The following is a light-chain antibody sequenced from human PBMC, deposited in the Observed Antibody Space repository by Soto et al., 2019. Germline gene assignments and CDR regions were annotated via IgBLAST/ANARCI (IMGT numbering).Light chain of an antibody. CDR2: GAS. CDR3: QQYGSSLPWT. Sequence: ESVLTQSPGTLSLSPGERATLSCRASQSVSNNYLAWYQQKPGQAPRLLIYGASTRATGIPDRFSGSGSGTDFTLTISRLEPEDFAVYYCQQYGSSLPWTFGQGTKVDIK. CDR1: QSVSNNY. J-gene: IGKJ1*01. V-gene: IGKV3-20*01.